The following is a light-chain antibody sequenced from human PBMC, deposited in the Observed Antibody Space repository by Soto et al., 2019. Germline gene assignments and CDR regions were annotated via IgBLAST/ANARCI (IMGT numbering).Light chain of an antibody. CDR2: AAS. J-gene: IGKJ1*01. V-gene: IGKV1-39*01. CDR3: HQSYSSPPT. CDR1: QSISNT. Sequence: DIQITHSRSSLSAPVEARVIMTFRASQSISNTLNWYQKKPGKAPILLIFAASSLQSGVSSRFSGSRCGPDFTLPISSLQPEDFATYYCHQSYSSPPTFGQGTKVDSK.